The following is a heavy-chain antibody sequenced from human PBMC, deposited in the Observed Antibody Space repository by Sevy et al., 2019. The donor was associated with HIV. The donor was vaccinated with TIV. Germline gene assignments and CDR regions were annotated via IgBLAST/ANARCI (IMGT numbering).Heavy chain of an antibody. J-gene: IGHJ4*02. D-gene: IGHD3-22*01. CDR3: SATREYYSDSYGYFDY. CDR1: GHTLTDLS. Sequence: ASLKVSCKAPGHTLTDLSMHWVRQAPGKGFEWIGRFDPEDGERIYAQKFQGRVTMTEDTSTDTAYMELSSLRSEDTAVYYCSATREYYSDSYGYFDYWGQGTLVTVSS. V-gene: IGHV1-24*01. CDR2: FDPEDGER.